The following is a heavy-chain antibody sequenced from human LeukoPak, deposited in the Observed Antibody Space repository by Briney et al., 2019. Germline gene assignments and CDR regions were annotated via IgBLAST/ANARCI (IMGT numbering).Heavy chain of an antibody. CDR1: GFTFSSYG. J-gene: IGHJ4*02. CDR3: ARDYYSYGPRNDY. CDR2: IWYDGSNK. Sequence: GGSLRLSCAASGFTFSSYGMHWVRQAPGKGLEWVAVIWYDGSNKYYADSVKGRFTISRDNSKNTLYLQMNSLRAEDTAVYYCARDYYSYGPRNDYWGQGTLVTVSS. V-gene: IGHV3-33*01. D-gene: IGHD5-18*01.